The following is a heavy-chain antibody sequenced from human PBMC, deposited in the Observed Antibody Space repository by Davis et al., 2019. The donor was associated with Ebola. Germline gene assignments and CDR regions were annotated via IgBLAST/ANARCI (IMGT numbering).Heavy chain of an antibody. CDR3: ARERYGHEGYFDV. CDR1: GFTFTSTA. V-gene: IGHV1-58*01. Sequence: SVKVSCKASGFTFTSTAVQWVRQARGQRLEWIGWIVVGSGDTRYALKFQERVTITRDMSTSTVYMELSSLRSEDTAVYYCARERYGHEGYFDVWGRGTLVTVSS. D-gene: IGHD3-16*01. J-gene: IGHJ2*01. CDR2: IVVGSGDT.